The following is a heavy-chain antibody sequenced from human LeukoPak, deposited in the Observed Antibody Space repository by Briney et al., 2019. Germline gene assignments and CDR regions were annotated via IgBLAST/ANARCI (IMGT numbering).Heavy chain of an antibody. D-gene: IGHD2-2*01. J-gene: IGHJ6*03. CDR2: FDPEDGET. V-gene: IGHV1-24*01. CDR3: ARAITNYYYYMDV. Sequence: ASVKVSCKVSGYTLTELSMHWVRQAPGKGLEWMGGFDPEDGETIYAQKFQGRVTMTEDTSTDTAYMELSRLRSDDTAVYYCARAITNYYYYMDVWGKGTTVTVSS. CDR1: GYTLTELS.